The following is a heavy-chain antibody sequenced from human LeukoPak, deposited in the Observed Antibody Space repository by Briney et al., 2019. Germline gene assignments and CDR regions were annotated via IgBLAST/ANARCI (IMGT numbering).Heavy chain of an antibody. Sequence: ASVKVSCKASGGTFSSYAISWVRQAPGQGLEWMGGIIPIFGTANYAQKFQGRVTITADESTSTAYMELSSLRSEDTAVYYCARDLVTIFGVVSNWFDPWGQGTLVTVSS. J-gene: IGHJ5*02. CDR1: GGTFSSYA. CDR3: ARDLVTIFGVVSNWFDP. D-gene: IGHD3-3*01. CDR2: IIPIFGTA. V-gene: IGHV1-69*13.